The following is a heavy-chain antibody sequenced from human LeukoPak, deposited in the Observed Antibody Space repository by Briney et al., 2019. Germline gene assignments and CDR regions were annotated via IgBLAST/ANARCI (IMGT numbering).Heavy chain of an antibody. J-gene: IGHJ3*02. CDR3: ARGLNNRKSGRRFDVFEI. CDR1: GGSISSYY. D-gene: IGHD3-3*01. CDR2: IYYSGST. Sequence: SETLSLTCTVSGGSISSYYWSWIRQPPGKGLEWIGYIYYSGSTNYNPSLKSRVTISADTSKNQFSLRLSSVTAADTAVYYCARGLNNRKSGRRFDVFEIWGQGTMVTVSS. V-gene: IGHV4-59*01.